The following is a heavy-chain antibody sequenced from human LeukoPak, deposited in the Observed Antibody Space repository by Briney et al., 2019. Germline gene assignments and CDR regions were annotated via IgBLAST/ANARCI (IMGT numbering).Heavy chain of an antibody. D-gene: IGHD5-24*01. V-gene: IGHV1-8*03. Sequence: ASVTVSCKASGYTFTSYDINWVRQATGQGLEWMGWMNPNSGNTGYAQKFQGRVTITRNTSISTAYMELSSLRSEDTAVYYCAKSRDGYNSAFDIGGQGTMVTVSS. CDR1: GYTFTSYD. J-gene: IGHJ3*02. CDR2: MNPNSGNT. CDR3: AKSRDGYNSAFDI.